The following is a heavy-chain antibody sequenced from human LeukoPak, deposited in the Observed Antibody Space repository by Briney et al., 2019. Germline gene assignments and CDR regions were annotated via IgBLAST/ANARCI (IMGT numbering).Heavy chain of an antibody. CDR1: GGSISSGGYY. D-gene: IGHD4-17*01. J-gene: IGHJ4*02. Sequence: TLSLTCTVSGGSISSGGYYWSWIRQHPGKGLEWIGYIYYSGSTYYNPSLKSRVTISVDTSKNQFSLKLSSVTAADTAVYYCARNDYGRPFDYWGQGTLVTVSS. V-gene: IGHV4-31*03. CDR3: ARNDYGRPFDY. CDR2: IYYSGST.